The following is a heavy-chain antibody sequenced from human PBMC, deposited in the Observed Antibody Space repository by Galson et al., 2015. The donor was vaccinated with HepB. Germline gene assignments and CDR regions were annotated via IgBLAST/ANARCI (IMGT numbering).Heavy chain of an antibody. J-gene: IGHJ4*02. D-gene: IGHD1-26*01. CDR2: IWYDGNNK. Sequence: SLRLSCAASGFIFSNYAMSWVRQAPGKGLEWVAVIWYDGNNKYYADSVKGRFTISRDNSKNTLYLQMNSLRAEDTAVYYCARDVVGATGHYFDYWGQGTLVTVSS. V-gene: IGHV3-33*08. CDR1: GFIFSNYA. CDR3: ARDVVGATGHYFDY.